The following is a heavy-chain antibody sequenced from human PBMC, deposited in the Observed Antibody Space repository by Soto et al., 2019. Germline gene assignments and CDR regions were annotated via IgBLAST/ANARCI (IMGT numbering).Heavy chain of an antibody. Sequence: DVQLLESGGGLVQPGGSLTLSCAASGFSFSNYAMHWVRQAPGKGLEWVSTIKDSGDDTYYLDSVRGRFTISRDNSKNPFYLQMTPLRAGDSGLSHCVKGGATYTSCWHANWGQEIRVTVTS. CDR3: VKGGATYTSCWHAN. CDR2: IKDSGDDT. D-gene: IGHD2-2*01. V-gene: IGHV3-23*01. CDR1: GFSFSNYA. J-gene: IGHJ4*02.